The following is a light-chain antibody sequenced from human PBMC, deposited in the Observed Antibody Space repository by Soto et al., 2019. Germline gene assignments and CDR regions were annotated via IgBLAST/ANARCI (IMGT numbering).Light chain of an antibody. J-gene: IGLJ1*01. Sequence: QSALTQPASVSGSPGQSITISCTGTSNDVGGHKYVSWYQQHPGKAPKLIIYEVTNRPSGVSDRFSGSKSGNTASLTISGLQADDEADYYCSSYTTSTPYVFGSGTKLTVL. CDR3: SSYTTSTPYV. V-gene: IGLV2-14*01. CDR2: EVT. CDR1: SNDVGGHKY.